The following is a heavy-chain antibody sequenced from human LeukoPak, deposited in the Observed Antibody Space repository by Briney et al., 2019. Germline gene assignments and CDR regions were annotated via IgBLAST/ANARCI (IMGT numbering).Heavy chain of an antibody. CDR1: GGPITGYY. CDR2: VSYRGST. V-gene: IGHV4-59*01. Sequence: PSETLSLTCTVFGGPITGYYWSWIRQPPGKGLEWIGYVSYRGSTNYNPSLKSRVTISVDTSKNQFSLKLSSVTAADTAVYYCAREGQWLPDWFDPWGQGTLVTISS. D-gene: IGHD6-19*01. CDR3: AREGQWLPDWFDP. J-gene: IGHJ5*02.